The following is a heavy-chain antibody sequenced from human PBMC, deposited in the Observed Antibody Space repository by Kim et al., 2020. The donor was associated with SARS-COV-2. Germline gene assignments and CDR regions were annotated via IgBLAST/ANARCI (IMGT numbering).Heavy chain of an antibody. CDR1: GFNFRSYG. CDR3: AKCSDGGILSHVRNGLDY. D-gene: IGHD2-15*01. Sequence: GGSLRLSCAASGFNFRSYGMHWVRQAPGKGLEWVAVIGNDGNNEYYAYSVKGRFTISRDNSKNTLYLQMNSLRAEDTAVYYCAKCSDGGILSHVRNGLDYWGQGTLVTVSS. V-gene: IGHV3-30*18. J-gene: IGHJ4*02. CDR2: IGNDGNNE.